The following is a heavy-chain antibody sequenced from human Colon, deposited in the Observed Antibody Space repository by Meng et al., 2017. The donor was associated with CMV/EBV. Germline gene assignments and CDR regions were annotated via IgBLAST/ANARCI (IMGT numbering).Heavy chain of an antibody. Sequence: GESLKISCSASGFTFSGSSMGWVRQAPGKGLEWVSSISSPGTYTHYADSVKGRFTISRDNSKNTLYLQMNSLRAEDTAVYYCARDRYYGMDVWGQGTTVTVSS. V-gene: IGHV3-21*01. CDR3: ARDRYYGMDV. CDR1: GFTFSGSS. J-gene: IGHJ6*02. CDR2: ISSPGTYT.